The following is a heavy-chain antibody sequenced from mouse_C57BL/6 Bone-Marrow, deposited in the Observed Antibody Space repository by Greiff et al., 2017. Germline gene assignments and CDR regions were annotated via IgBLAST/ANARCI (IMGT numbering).Heavy chain of an antibody. CDR1: GYTFTSYW. CDR2: IYPTSGRT. J-gene: IGHJ2*01. CDR3: ARSGPLGRSFDY. Sequence: QVQLQPGAELVKPGASVKMSCKASGYTFTSYWITWVKQRPGQGHEWIGDIYPTSGRTNYNEKLKSKAILTVDTSSNTAYMQLSSLTSEDSAVFYCARSGPLGRSFDYWGQGTTLTVSS. V-gene: IGHV1-55*01. D-gene: IGHD4-1*01.